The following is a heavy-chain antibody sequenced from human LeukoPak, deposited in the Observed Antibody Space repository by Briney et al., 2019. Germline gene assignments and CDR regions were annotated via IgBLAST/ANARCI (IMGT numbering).Heavy chain of an antibody. CDR3: ARGFLNSAFDF. Sequence: SETLSLTCSVSGYSISSAYYWGWIRQPPGKGLGWIGTFHYSGSTSYNPSLKSRVTISVDSSKNQFSLKLNSVTAADTAVYYCARGFLNSAFDFWGHGTVVTVSS. D-gene: IGHD2/OR15-2a*01. V-gene: IGHV4-38-2*02. J-gene: IGHJ3*01. CDR2: FHYSGST. CDR1: GYSISSAYY.